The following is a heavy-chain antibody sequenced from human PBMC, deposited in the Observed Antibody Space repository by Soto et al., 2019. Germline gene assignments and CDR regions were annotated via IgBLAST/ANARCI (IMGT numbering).Heavy chain of an antibody. CDR2: IYYSGST. CDR1: GGSISSSSYY. J-gene: IGHJ4*02. Sequence: SETLSLTCTVSGGSISSSSYYWGWIRQPPGKGLEWIGSIYYSGSTYYNPSLKSRVTISVDTSKNQFSLKLSSVTAADTVVYYCAALEGNQLPIDYWGQGTLVTVSS. D-gene: IGHD2-2*01. V-gene: IGHV4-39*01. CDR3: AALEGNQLPIDY.